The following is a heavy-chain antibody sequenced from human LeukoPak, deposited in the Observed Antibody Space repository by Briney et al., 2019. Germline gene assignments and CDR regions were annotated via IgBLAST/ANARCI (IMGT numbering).Heavy chain of an antibody. J-gene: IGHJ3*02. CDR2: IYYSGST. D-gene: IGHD1-26*01. Sequence: SETLSLTCAVYGGSFSGYYWSWIRQPPGKGLEWIGSIYYSGSTNYNPSLKSRVTISVDKSKNQFSLKLSSVTAADTAVYYCARDLRREAFDIWGQGTMVTVSS. CDR3: ARDLRREAFDI. V-gene: IGHV4-34*01. CDR1: GGSFSGYY.